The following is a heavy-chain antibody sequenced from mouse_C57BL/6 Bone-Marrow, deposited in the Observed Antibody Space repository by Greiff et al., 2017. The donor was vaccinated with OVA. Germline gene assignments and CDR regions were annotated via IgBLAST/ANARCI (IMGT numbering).Heavy chain of an antibody. V-gene: IGHV5-17*01. J-gene: IGHJ2*01. D-gene: IGHD2-1*01. Sequence: EVNVVESGGGLVKPGGSLKLSCAASGFTFSDYGMHWVRQAPEKGLEWVAYISSGSSTIYYADTVKGRFTISRDNAKNTLFLQMTSLRSEDTAMYYCARHYYGNPYYFDYWGQGTTLTVSS. CDR1: GFTFSDYG. CDR2: ISSGSSTI. CDR3: ARHYYGNPYYFDY.